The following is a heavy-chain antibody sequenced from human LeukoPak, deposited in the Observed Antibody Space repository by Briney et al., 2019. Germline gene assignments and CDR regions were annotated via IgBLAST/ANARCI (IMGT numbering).Heavy chain of an antibody. Sequence: GGSLRLSCAASGFTFSSHSIHWVRQAPGEGLVWASRISGDGTIRGYADSVRGRFTISRDNAKNTVHLQMNSLRAEDTAVYYCTRDFDWGGGYWGQGTLVTVSS. CDR3: TRDFDWGGGY. V-gene: IGHV3-74*01. J-gene: IGHJ4*02. D-gene: IGHD3-9*01. CDR1: GFTFSSHS. CDR2: ISGDGTIR.